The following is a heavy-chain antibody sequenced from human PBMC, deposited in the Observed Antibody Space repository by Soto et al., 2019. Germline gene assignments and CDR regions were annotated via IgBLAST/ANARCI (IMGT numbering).Heavy chain of an antibody. Sequence: SGPTLVNPTETLTLTCTVYGFSLSNSRMGVSWIRQPPGKALEWLAHIFSNDEKSYSTSLKSRLTISKDTSKSQVVLTMTNMDPVDTATYYCARTPEYSSDWFDPWGQGTLVTVSS. CDR2: IFSNDEK. V-gene: IGHV2-26*01. CDR1: GFSLSNSRMG. J-gene: IGHJ5*02. CDR3: ARTPEYSSDWFDP. D-gene: IGHD6-6*01.